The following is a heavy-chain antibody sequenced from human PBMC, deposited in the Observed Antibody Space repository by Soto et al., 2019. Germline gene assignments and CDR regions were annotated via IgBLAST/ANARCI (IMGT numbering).Heavy chain of an antibody. CDR1: GFSFSRYG. CDR2: ISYDGSNK. Sequence: PYAARGFSFSRYGMHWVRQAPGKGLEWVAVISYDGSNKYYADSVKGRFTISRDNSKNTLYLQMNSLRAEDTAVYYCAKLYGDYAWGQGTLVTVSS. CDR3: AKLYGDYA. J-gene: IGHJ4*02. V-gene: IGHV3-30*18. D-gene: IGHD4-17*01.